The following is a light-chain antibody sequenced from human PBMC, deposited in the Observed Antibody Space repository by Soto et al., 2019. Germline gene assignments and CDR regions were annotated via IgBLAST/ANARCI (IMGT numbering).Light chain of an antibody. CDR1: SSNIGAGHD. CDR3: QSYDSSLSGSEV. J-gene: IGLJ1*01. V-gene: IGLV1-40*01. Sequence: QSVLTQPPSVSGAAGRRVTISCTGSSSNIGAGHDVHWYQQLPGTAPKLLIYGNGNRPSGVPDRFSGSKSGTSASLAITGLQADDEADYYCQSYDSSLSGSEVFGTGTKVTVL. CDR2: GNG.